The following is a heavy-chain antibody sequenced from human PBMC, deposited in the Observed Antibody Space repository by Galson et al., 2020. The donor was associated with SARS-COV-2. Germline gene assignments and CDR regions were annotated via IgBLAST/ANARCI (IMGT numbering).Heavy chain of an antibody. V-gene: IGHV3-7*01. Sequence: GESLKISCEVSGFTFNDFWMSWFRQAPGKGLEWVANIKGDGSETNYADFVKGRFSISRDNAANSLYLQMNSLRVEDSAVYYCSREGWQGGYWGQGTLFTVSS. J-gene: IGHJ4*02. CDR2: IKGDGSET. D-gene: IGHD6-19*01. CDR1: GFTFNDFW. CDR3: SREGWQGGY.